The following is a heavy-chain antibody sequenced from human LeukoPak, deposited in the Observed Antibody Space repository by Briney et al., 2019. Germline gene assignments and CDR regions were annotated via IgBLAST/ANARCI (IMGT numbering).Heavy chain of an antibody. CDR2: ISGSGGST. CDR1: GFTFSSYA. Sequence: GGSLRLSCAASGFTFSSYAMSWVRQAPGKGLEWVSAISGSGGSTYYADSVKGRFTISRDNSKNTLYLQMNSLRAEDTAVYYCARGYGDRPTYFDYWGQGTLVTVSS. D-gene: IGHD4-17*01. CDR3: ARGYGDRPTYFDY. J-gene: IGHJ4*02. V-gene: IGHV3-23*01.